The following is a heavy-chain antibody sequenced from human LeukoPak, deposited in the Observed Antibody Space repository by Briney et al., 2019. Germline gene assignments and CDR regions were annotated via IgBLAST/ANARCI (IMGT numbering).Heavy chain of an antibody. CDR2: ISYDGSNK. V-gene: IGHV3-30-3*01. J-gene: IGHJ4*02. CDR3: AKGGPPRDPTRFDY. D-gene: IGHD2-21*02. CDR1: GFTFSSYA. Sequence: GGSLRLSCAASGFTFSSYAMHWVRQAPGKGLEWVAVISYDGSNKYYADSVKGRFTISRDNSKNTLYLQMNSLRAEDTAVYYCAKGGPPRDPTRFDYWGQGTLVTVSS.